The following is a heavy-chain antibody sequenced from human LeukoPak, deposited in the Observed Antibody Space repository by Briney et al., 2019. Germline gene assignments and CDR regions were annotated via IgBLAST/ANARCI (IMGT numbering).Heavy chain of an antibody. J-gene: IGHJ5*02. Sequence: SETLSLTCAIYGGAFSGYHWSWIRQPPGKGLEWIGSIYYSGSTYYNPSLKSRVTISVDTSKNQFSLKLSSVTAADTAVYYCARVDTAIDPWGQGTLVTVSS. D-gene: IGHD5-18*01. CDR1: GGAFSGYH. CDR2: IYYSGST. CDR3: ARVDTAIDP. V-gene: IGHV4-34*01.